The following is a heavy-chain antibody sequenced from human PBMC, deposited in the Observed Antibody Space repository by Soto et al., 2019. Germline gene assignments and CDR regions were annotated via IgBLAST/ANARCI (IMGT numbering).Heavy chain of an antibody. Sequence: PGESLKISCKGSGYSFTSYWISWVRQMPGKGLEWMGRIDPSDSYTNYSPSFQGHVTISADKSISAAYLQWSSLKASDTAMYYCARRPRPSTYYYGSGSDGMDVWGQGTTVTVYS. CDR1: GYSFTSYW. CDR2: IDPSDSYT. D-gene: IGHD3-10*01. CDR3: ARRPRPSTYYYGSGSDGMDV. V-gene: IGHV5-10-1*01. J-gene: IGHJ6*02.